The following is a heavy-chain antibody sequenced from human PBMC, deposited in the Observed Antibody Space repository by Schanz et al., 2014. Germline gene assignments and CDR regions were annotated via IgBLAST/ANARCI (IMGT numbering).Heavy chain of an antibody. V-gene: IGHV1-46*03. CDR1: GYTFTSYY. CDR3: ARDGVAAAGCDY. CDR2: INPSGGST. Sequence: QVQLVQSGAEVKKPGASVKVSCKASGYTFTSYYMHWVRQAPGQGLEWMGIINPSGGSTSYAQKCQGRVTMTADKSTSTVYMEVSGLRSEDTAVYYCARDGVAAAGCDYWGQGALVNVSS. D-gene: IGHD6-13*01. J-gene: IGHJ4*02.